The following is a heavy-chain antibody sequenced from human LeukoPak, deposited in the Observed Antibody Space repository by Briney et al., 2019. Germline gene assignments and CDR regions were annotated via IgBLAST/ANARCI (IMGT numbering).Heavy chain of an antibody. CDR3: AREESGGYFDY. V-gene: IGHV1-46*01. Sequence: GASVKVSCKASGYTFTNYYMHWVRQASGQGLEWMGLSNPTGSSTNYAQKFRGRVTMTRDTSTTTVYMELSSLRSEDTAVYYCAREESGGYFDYWGQGTLVTVSS. J-gene: IGHJ4*02. CDR1: GYTFTNYY. D-gene: IGHD2-8*02. CDR2: SNPTGSST.